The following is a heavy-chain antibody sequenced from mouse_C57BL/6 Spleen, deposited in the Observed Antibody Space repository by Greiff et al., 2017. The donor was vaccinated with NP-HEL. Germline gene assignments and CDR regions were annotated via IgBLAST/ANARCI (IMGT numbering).Heavy chain of an antibody. CDR2: IYPGDGDT. CDR1: GYAFSSSW. Sequence: VQRVESGPELVKPGASVKISCKASGYAFSSSWMNWVKQRPGKGLEWIGRIYPGDGDTNYNGKFKGKATLTADKSSSTAYMQLSSLTSEDSAVYFCARYYYGSIDYAMDYWGQGTSVTVSS. J-gene: IGHJ4*01. CDR3: ARYYYGSIDYAMDY. D-gene: IGHD1-1*01. V-gene: IGHV1-82*01.